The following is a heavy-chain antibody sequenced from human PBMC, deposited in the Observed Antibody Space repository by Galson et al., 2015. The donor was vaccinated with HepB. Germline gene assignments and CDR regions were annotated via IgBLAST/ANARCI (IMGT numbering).Heavy chain of an antibody. CDR2: ISAYNGNT. D-gene: IGHD3-3*01. CDR3: ARDAIFGVVISIGDYYYYGMDV. J-gene: IGHJ6*02. CDR1: GYTFTSYG. Sequence: SVTVSCKASGYTFTSYGISWVRQAPGQGLEWMGWISAYNGNTNYAQKLQGRVTMTTDTSTSTAYMELRSLRSDDTAVYYCARDAIFGVVISIGDYYYYGMDVWGQGTTVTVSS. V-gene: IGHV1-18*01.